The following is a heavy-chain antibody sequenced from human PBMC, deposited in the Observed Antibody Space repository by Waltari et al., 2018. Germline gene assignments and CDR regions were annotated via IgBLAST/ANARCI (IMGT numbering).Heavy chain of an antibody. CDR2: IYTSGST. Sequence: QVQLQGWAPGLVRPPETLSPTSTLPVGSFSGTYGRRSRQPAGKGLEWIGRIYTSGSTNYNPSLKSRVTMSVDTSKNQFSLKLSSVTAADTAVYYCAREQTYYDFWSGYLFDYWGQGTLVTVSS. D-gene: IGHD3-3*01. J-gene: IGHJ4*02. CDR3: AREQTYYDFWSGYLFDY. V-gene: IGHV4-4*07. CDR1: VGSFSGTY.